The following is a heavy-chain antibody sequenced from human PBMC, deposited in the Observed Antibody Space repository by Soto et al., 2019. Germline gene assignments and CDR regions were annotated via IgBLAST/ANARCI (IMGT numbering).Heavy chain of an antibody. CDR1: GGSITNSHW. CDR3: GRDAAYCAGGSCPIDF. D-gene: IGHD2-15*01. Sequence: SETLSLTCVVSGGSITNSHWWSWVRQPPGKGLEWIGEIYESGSTNYNPSLRSRVTMSMDKSNKQFSLNLRSVTAADTAVYYCGRDAAYCAGGSCPIDFWGRGTLVTVS. CDR2: IYESGST. V-gene: IGHV4-4*02. J-gene: IGHJ4*02.